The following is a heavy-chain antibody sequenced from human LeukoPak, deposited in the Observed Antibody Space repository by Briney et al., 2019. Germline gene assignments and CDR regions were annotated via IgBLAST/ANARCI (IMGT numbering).Heavy chain of an antibody. V-gene: IGHV4-30-4*01. CDR2: IYYSGST. CDR1: VGSISSGDYY. Sequence: SQTLSLTCTVSVGSISSGDYYWRWIRKPPGKGLEWIGYIYYSGSTYYNPSLKSRVTISVDTSKNQFSLKLSSVTAADTAVYYCAREGFGELSGWFDPWGQGTLVTVSS. J-gene: IGHJ5*02. CDR3: AREGFGELSGWFDP. D-gene: IGHD3-10*01.